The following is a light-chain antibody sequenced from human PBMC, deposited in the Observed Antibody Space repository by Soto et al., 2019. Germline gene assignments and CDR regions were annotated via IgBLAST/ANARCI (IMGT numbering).Light chain of an antibody. J-gene: IGKJ1*01. CDR1: QSVSSSY. CDR2: GAS. V-gene: IGKV3-20*01. Sequence: EFVLTQSPGTLSLSPGDRATLSCRASQSVSSSYLAWYQQKPGQAPGLLIYGASSRATGIPDRFSGSGSGTDFTLTISRLEPEDFAVYYCQQYGRSPWTFGQGTKVEVK. CDR3: QQYGRSPWT.